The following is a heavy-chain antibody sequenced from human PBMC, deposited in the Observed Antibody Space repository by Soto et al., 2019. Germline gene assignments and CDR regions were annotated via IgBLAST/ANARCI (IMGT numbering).Heavy chain of an antibody. V-gene: IGHV3-33*01. Sequence: GGSLRLSCAASGFTFSSYGMHWVRQAPGKGLEWVAVIWYDGSNKYYADSVKGRFTISRDNSKNTLYLQMNSLRAEDTAVYYCARGSSTRGDDYWGQGTLVTVSS. CDR3: ARGSSTRGDDY. D-gene: IGHD2-21*01. J-gene: IGHJ4*02. CDR1: GFTFSSYG. CDR2: IWYDGSNK.